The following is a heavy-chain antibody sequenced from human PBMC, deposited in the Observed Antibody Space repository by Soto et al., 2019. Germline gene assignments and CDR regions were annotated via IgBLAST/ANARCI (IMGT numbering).Heavy chain of an antibody. J-gene: IGHJ4*02. CDR3: GRSGLSGGASDLFFEK. V-gene: IGHV1-45*02. CDR2: ITPYNGNT. Sequence: QMELEQSGAEVKTTGSSVTVSCRASGWTFTYRHLHWVRQAPGQQLEWLGSITPYNGNTIYAQRFRDRVSITRSTSLTMSYLEIHSLRSDDTGIYYSGRSGLSGGASDLFFEKWGQGTLVTVSS. D-gene: IGHD2-15*01. CDR1: GWTFTYRH.